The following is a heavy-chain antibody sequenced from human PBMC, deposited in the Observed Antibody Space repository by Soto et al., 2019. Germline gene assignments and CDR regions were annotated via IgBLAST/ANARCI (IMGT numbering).Heavy chain of an antibody. CDR3: ARGGSGSYYIFDY. D-gene: IGHD3-10*01. Sequence: EVQLLESGGGLVQPGGSLRLSCAASGFTFSSYAMSWVRQAPGKGLEWVSAISSSSSYIYYADSVKGRFTISRDNAKNSLYLQMNSLRAEDTAVYYCARGGSGSYYIFDYWGQGTLVTVSS. J-gene: IGHJ4*02. CDR1: GFTFSSYA. CDR2: ISSSSSYI. V-gene: IGHV3-21*01.